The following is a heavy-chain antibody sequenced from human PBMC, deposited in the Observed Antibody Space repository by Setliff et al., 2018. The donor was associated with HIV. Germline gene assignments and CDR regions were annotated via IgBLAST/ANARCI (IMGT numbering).Heavy chain of an antibody. D-gene: IGHD2-15*01. V-gene: IGHV4-4*07. Sequence: PSETLSLTCTVSNVSFNSYYWSWIRHPAGRALEWIGRIYSSGSTNYNPSLKSRVKMSLDTSKNQFSLKLSSVTAADTAVYFCARDPYCSGDGCFRYYQHWGRGTLVTVSS. CDR2: IYSSGST. J-gene: IGHJ1*01. CDR1: NVSFNSYY. CDR3: ARDPYCSGDGCFRYYQH.